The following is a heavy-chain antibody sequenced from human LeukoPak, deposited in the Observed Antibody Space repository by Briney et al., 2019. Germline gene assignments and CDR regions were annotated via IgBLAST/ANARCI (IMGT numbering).Heavy chain of an antibody. CDR1: GFTFSSYS. J-gene: IGHJ4*02. CDR3: ARGAAAAAPLDY. Sequence: HPGGSLRLSCAASGFTFSSYSMNWVRQAPGKGLEWVAVISYDGSNKYYADSVKGRFTISRDNSKNTLYLQMNSLRAEDTAVYYCARGAAAAAPLDYWGQGTLVTVSS. V-gene: IGHV3-30*03. CDR2: ISYDGSNK. D-gene: IGHD6-13*01.